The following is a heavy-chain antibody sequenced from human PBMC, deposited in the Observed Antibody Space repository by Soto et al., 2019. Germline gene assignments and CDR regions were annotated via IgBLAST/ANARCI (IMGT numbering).Heavy chain of an antibody. D-gene: IGHD4-4*01. CDR1: GYRFTDYG. Sequence: QVQLVQSGAEVQNPGASLKVSCKASGYRFTDYGIHWVRQVPGQTLEWMGWIVADNGDTKYSQKFQGRVTFTRDTSATTAYMDLSSLRYEDTAVYYCARGSNPFHYWGQGTPVTVSS. CDR2: IVADNGDT. CDR3: ARGSNPFHY. J-gene: IGHJ4*02. V-gene: IGHV1-3*01.